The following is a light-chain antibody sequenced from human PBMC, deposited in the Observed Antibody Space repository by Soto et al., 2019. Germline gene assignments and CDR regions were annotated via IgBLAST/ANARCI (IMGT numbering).Light chain of an antibody. V-gene: IGKV1-5*01. CDR1: QSISSW. CDR3: QLFNSYPLT. J-gene: IGKJ4*01. Sequence: DIATIACSARQSISSWLAWYQQKPGEAPKFLMSDASSLESGVPSRLNGSGSGTDFTLTISSLQPEDCATYCCQLFNSYPLTFGEGTKLDIK. CDR2: DAS.